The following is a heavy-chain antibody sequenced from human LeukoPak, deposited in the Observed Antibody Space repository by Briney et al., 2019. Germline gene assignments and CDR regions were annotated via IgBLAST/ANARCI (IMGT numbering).Heavy chain of an antibody. Sequence: GGSLRLSCAASGFTFSSYSMNWVRQAPGKGLEWVSYISSSSSTIYYVDSVKGRFTISRDNAKNSLYLQMNSLRAEDTAVYYCARDYSLGWFGELCADYWGQGTLVTVSS. D-gene: IGHD3-10*01. V-gene: IGHV3-48*01. CDR2: ISSSSSTI. J-gene: IGHJ4*02. CDR3: ARDYSLGWFGELCADY. CDR1: GFTFSSYS.